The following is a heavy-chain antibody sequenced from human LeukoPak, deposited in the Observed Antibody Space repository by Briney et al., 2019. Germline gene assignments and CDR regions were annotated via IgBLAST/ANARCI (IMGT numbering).Heavy chain of an antibody. Sequence: PGRSLRLSCAASGFTFSSYAMHWVRQAPGKGLEWVAVISYDGSNKYYADSAKGRFTISRDNSKNTLYLQMNSLRAEDTAVYYRARESRGTHDYWGQGTLVTVSS. D-gene: IGHD1-1*01. V-gene: IGHV3-30-3*01. CDR3: ARESRGTHDY. J-gene: IGHJ4*02. CDR1: GFTFSSYA. CDR2: ISYDGSNK.